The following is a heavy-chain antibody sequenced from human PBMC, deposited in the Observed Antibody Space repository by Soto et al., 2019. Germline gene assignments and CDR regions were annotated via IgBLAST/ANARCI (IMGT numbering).Heavy chain of an antibody. Sequence: ASVKVSCKASGYTFTSYAMHWVRQAPGQRLEWMGWINAGNGNTKYSQKFQGRVTITRDTSASTAYMELSSLRSEDTAVYYCARGRFFTPSHYYFDYWGQGTLVTVSS. J-gene: IGHJ4*02. CDR2: INAGNGNT. V-gene: IGHV1-3*01. CDR1: GYTFTSYA. D-gene: IGHD3-3*01. CDR3: ARGRFFTPSHYYFDY.